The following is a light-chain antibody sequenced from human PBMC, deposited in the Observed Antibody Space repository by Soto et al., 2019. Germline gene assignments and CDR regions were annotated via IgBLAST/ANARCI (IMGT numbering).Light chain of an antibody. V-gene: IGLV1-47*01. CDR3: AAWDDSLSVHV. CDR2: RNN. Sequence: QSVLTQPPSASGTPGQRVTISCSGRSSNIGSNSVYWYQQLPGTAPKLLIYRNNQRPSGVPDRSSGSKSGTSAALDISGLRSEDEADYYCAAWDDSLSVHVFGTGTKLTVL. J-gene: IGLJ1*01. CDR1: SSNIGSNS.